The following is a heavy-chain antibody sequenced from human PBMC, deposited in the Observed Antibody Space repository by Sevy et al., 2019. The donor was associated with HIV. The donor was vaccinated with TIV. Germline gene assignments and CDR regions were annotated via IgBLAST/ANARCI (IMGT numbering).Heavy chain of an antibody. CDR2: ISWNSGSI. Sequence: GGYLRLSCAASGFTFDDYAMHWVRQAPGKGLEWVSGISWNSGSIGYADSVKGRFTISRDNAKNSLYLQMNSLRAEDTALYYCAKDTSDYYDSSGYVFDYWGQGTLVTVSS. J-gene: IGHJ4*02. D-gene: IGHD3-22*01. V-gene: IGHV3-9*01. CDR3: AKDTSDYYDSSGYVFDY. CDR1: GFTFDDYA.